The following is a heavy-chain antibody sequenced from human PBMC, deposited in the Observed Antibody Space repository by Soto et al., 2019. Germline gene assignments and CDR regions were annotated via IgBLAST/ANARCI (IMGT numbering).Heavy chain of an antibody. CDR1: GYMLTAYY. Sequence: ASVKVSCKASGYMLTAYYTHWVRQAPGQGLEWMGWINPNSGGRNYAQRFQGRITMTRDTSISTVYMELSSLRSGDTAVYYCARGELSNVNNLGFDYWGQGTPVTVSS. CDR3: ARGELSNVNNLGFDY. D-gene: IGHD1-1*01. J-gene: IGHJ4*02. CDR2: INPNSGGR. V-gene: IGHV1-2*02.